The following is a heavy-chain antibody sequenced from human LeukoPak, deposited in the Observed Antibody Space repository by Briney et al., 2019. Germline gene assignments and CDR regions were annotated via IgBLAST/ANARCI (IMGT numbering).Heavy chain of an antibody. CDR3: ARDLPIVGATEDASDI. CDR1: GYTFTSYG. CDR2: ISAYNGNT. V-gene: IGHV1-18*01. J-gene: IGHJ3*02. D-gene: IGHD1-26*01. Sequence: ASVKVSCKASGYTFTSYGISWVRQAPGQGLEWMGWISAYNGNTNYAQKLQGRVTMTTDTSTSTAYMELRSLRSDDTAVYYCARDLPIVGATEDASDIWGQGTMVTVSS.